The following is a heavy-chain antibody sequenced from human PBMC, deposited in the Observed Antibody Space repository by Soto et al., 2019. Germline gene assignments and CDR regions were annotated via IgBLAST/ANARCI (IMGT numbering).Heavy chain of an antibody. CDR1: GFTFSSHT. J-gene: IGHJ2*01. V-gene: IGHV3-30-3*01. CDR3: ARDEARVLWYFDL. CDR2: ISYDGSNK. Sequence: QVQLVESRGGMVQPGRSLRLSCVVSGFTFSSHTMHWVRQAPGKGLEWVGVISYDGSNKYYADSVKGRFTISRDNSKNTLYLQMSSPRAEDTAVYYCARDEARVLWYFDLWGRGTLVTVSS.